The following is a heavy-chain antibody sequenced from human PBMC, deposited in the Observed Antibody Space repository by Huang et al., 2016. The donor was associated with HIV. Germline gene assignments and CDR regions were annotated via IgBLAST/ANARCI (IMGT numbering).Heavy chain of an antibody. D-gene: IGHD2-21*02. V-gene: IGHV5-51*03. J-gene: IGHJ4*02. CDR1: GYSFTNYW. CDR3: ARSEVLVTAVPFDH. CDR2: IYPSDSYT. Sequence: EVQLVQSEAEVKKPGESLKISCRGSGYSFTNYWIGWVRQRPGEVLEWRGFIYPSDSYTRYSPSFQGQGTFSADKSTRTAYLQWSSLQASDTAIYYCARSEVLVTAVPFDHWGQGTLVTVSS.